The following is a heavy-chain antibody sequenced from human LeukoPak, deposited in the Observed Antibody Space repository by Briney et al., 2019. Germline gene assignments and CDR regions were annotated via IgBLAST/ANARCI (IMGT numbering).Heavy chain of an antibody. Sequence: SETLSLTCTVSGGSINSYWSWIRQPAGKGLEWIGRISGSGTITYNPALQSRLSISIDTSKNQFSLRLSSVTAADTAVYYCARASYSYDINGWVPFDYWGQGTLVTVSS. J-gene: IGHJ4*02. CDR1: GGSINSY. CDR3: ARASYSYDINGWVPFDY. CDR2: ISGSGTI. V-gene: IGHV4-4*07. D-gene: IGHD3-22*01.